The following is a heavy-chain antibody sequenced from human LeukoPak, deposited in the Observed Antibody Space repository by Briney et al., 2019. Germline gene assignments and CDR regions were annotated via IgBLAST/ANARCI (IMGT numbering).Heavy chain of an antibody. Sequence: SETLSLTCTVSGGSISSSYWAWIRQPPGKGLEWIGYVYYSETPKYNPSLKSRVTMSLDTSKKQFSLKLSSVTAADTAVYYCARHPYYDSLDSWGQGTLVTVSS. CDR1: GGSISSSY. V-gene: IGHV4-59*08. J-gene: IGHJ4*02. D-gene: IGHD3-3*01. CDR3: ARHPYYDSLDS. CDR2: VYYSETP.